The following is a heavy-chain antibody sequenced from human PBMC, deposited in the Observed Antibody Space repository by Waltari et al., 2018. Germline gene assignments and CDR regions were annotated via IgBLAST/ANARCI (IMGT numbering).Heavy chain of an antibody. D-gene: IGHD6-19*01. J-gene: IGHJ4*02. Sequence: EVQLVESGGGLVQPGGSLRLSCAASGFTFSSYAMHWVRQAPGKGLEYVSAIRSNGGSTYYANSVKGRFTISRDNSKNTLYLQMGSLRAEDMAVYYCARGDSSGWTGGQYYFDYWGQGTLVTVSS. CDR1: GFTFSSYA. CDR3: ARGDSSGWTGGQYYFDY. CDR2: IRSNGGST. V-gene: IGHV3-64*01.